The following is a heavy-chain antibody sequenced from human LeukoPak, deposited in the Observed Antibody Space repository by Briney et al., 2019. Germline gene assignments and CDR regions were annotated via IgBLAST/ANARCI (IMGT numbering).Heavy chain of an antibody. D-gene: IGHD6-19*01. CDR3: AREKSSGWSDY. J-gene: IGHJ4*02. CDR1: GGSISSYY. V-gene: IGHV4-59*01. CDR2: IYYSGST. Sequence: SETLSLTCTVSGGSISSYYWSWIRQPPGKGLEWIGYIYYSGSTNYNPSLKSRVTISVDTSKNQFSLKLSSVTAADTAVYYCAREKSSGWSDYWGQGTLVTVSS.